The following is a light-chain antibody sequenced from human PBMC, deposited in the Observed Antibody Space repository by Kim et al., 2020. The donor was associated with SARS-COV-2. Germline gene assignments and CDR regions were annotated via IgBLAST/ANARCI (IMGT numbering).Light chain of an antibody. CDR1: SLRSYY. J-gene: IGLJ2*01. CDR2: GEN. Sequence: ALGQTVRITCQGDSLRSYYASWYQQKPGQAPVLVIYGENNRPSGIPDRFSGSDSGNTASLTITGAQAEDEADYYCNSRDSSGNHVVFGGGTQLTVL. CDR3: NSRDSSGNHVV. V-gene: IGLV3-19*01.